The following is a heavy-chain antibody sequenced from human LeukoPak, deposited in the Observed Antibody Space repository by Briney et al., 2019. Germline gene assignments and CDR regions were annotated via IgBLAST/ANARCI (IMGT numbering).Heavy chain of an antibody. CDR2: IYYSGST. Sequence: SETLSLTCTVSGGSISSYYWSWIRQPPGKGLEWIGYIYYSGSTNYNPSLKSRVTISVDTSKNQFSLKLSSVTAADTAVYYCARASDLFDYGDQRDAFDIWGQGTMVTVSS. D-gene: IGHD4-17*01. CDR1: GGSISSYY. V-gene: IGHV4-59*01. J-gene: IGHJ3*02. CDR3: ARASDLFDYGDQRDAFDI.